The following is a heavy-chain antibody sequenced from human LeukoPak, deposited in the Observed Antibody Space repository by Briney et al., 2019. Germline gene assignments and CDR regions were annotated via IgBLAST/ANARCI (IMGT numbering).Heavy chain of an antibody. CDR2: ISSSSSYI. J-gene: IGHJ4*02. V-gene: IGHV3-21*01. CDR1: GFTFSSYS. CDR3: VRDLLLWFGELPQGDY. D-gene: IGHD3-10*01. Sequence: GGSPRLSCAASGFTFSSYSMNWVRQAPGKGLEWVSSISSSSSYIYYADSVKDRFTISRDNAKNSLYLQMNSLRAEDTAVYYCVRDLLLWFGELPQGDYWGQGTLVTVSS.